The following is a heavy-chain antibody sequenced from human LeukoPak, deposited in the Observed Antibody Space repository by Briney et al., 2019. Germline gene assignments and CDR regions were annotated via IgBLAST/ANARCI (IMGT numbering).Heavy chain of an antibody. Sequence: PSETLSLTCTVSGGSISSHYWSWIRQPPGKGLEWIGYIYYSGSTNYNPSLKSRATISVDTSKNQFSLKLSSVTAADTAVYYCARGYCSSTSCVAFDPWGQGTLVTVSS. CDR3: ARGYCSSTSCVAFDP. CDR2: IYYSGST. D-gene: IGHD2-2*01. V-gene: IGHV4-59*11. CDR1: GGSISSHY. J-gene: IGHJ5*02.